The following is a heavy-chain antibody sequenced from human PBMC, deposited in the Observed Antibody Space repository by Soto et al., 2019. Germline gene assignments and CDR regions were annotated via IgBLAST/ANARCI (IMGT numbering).Heavy chain of an antibody. D-gene: IGHD6-13*01. Sequence: EVQLLESGGGLVQPGGSLTLSCAASGFTFSNYAMSWVRQALGKGLEGVSVINSGGTIYYADSVKGRFTVSRDNSKNTLFVQMNSLRAEDTALYYCAKDGRQSSIWYGSLDSWGQGTLVTVSS. J-gene: IGHJ4*02. V-gene: IGHV3-23*01. CDR3: AKDGRQSSIWYGSLDS. CDR2: INSGGTI. CDR1: GFTFSNYA.